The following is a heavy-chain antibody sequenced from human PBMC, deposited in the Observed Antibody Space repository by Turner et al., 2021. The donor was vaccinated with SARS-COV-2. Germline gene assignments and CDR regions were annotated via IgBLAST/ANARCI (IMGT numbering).Heavy chain of an antibody. J-gene: IGHJ4*02. CDR3: VGAFLGN. D-gene: IGHD3-16*01. CDR2: IASNTDGGAT. Sequence: EVQLVESGGDLGKPGGSLRLSCAASGFTFANAWMSWVRQAPGKGLEWVGHIASNTDGGATYYAAPVKGRFTISRDDSKTTLFLQMTSLKAEDTAVYYCVGAFLGNWGQGTLVTVSS. CDR1: GFTFANAW. V-gene: IGHV3-15*04.